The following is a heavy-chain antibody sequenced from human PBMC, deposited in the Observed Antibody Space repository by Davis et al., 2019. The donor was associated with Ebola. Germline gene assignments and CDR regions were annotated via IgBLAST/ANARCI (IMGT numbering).Heavy chain of an antibody. V-gene: IGHV3-11*01. Sequence: GESLKISCAASGVTTFSDYYMSWIRQAPGKGLEWISYISGSGSTIYYADSVKGRFTLSRDNARSSLYLQMNSLRGEDTAVYYCASRVGFHYWGQGTLVTVSS. J-gene: IGHJ4*02. CDR3: ASRVGFHY. CDR2: ISGSGSTI. CDR1: GVTTFSDYY. D-gene: IGHD2-21*01.